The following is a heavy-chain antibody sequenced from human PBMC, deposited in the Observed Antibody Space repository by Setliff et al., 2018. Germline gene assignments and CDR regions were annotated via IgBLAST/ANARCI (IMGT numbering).Heavy chain of an antibody. V-gene: IGHV3-48*03. CDR3: AREAEGATAVFDF. Sequence: PGGSLRLSCAASGFTVSSDYMNWVRQAPGKGLEWLSYVSSGGGTTFYADSVKGRFTISRDNAKESLYLHMNSLRAEDTAVYFCAREAEGATAVFDFWGQGTLVTVSS. CDR2: VSSGGGTT. CDR1: GFTVSSDY. D-gene: IGHD1-26*01. J-gene: IGHJ4*02.